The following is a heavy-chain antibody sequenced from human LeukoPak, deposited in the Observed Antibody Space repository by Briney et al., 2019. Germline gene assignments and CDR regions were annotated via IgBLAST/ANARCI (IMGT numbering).Heavy chain of an antibody. CDR2: IGFSSIGYSSDHL. CDR1: GFPFSAYY. CDR3: AREDFFTPHS. J-gene: IGHJ4*02. Sequence: GSLRLSCAASGFPFSAYYMTWIRQAPGKGLEWVSSIGFSSIGYSSDHLKYADSVKGRFTISRDNAKNSLFLQMDSLRAEDTAVYFCAREDFFTPHSWGQGTLVTVSS. V-gene: IGHV3-11*05. D-gene: IGHD3/OR15-3a*01.